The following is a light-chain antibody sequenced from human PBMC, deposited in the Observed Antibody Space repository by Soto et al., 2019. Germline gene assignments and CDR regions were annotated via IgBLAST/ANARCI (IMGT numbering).Light chain of an antibody. J-gene: IGKJ1*01. CDR3: QHYNNWPPWT. CDR1: QSFSSN. CDR2: GAS. Sequence: EIVMTQSPATLSVSPGERATLSCRASQSFSSNLAWYQQKPGQAPRLLIYGASTRATGIPARFSGSGSGTEFTLTISSLQSEDFAVYYCQHYNNWPPWTFGQGTKVDIX. V-gene: IGKV3-15*01.